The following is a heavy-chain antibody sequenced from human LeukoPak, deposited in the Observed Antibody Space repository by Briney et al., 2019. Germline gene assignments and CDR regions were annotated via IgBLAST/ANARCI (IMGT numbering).Heavy chain of an antibody. CDR1: GFTFSSYA. CDR3: ARHIGRRLTTVTTSNWFDP. CDR2: IWYDGSNK. V-gene: IGHV3-33*08. D-gene: IGHD4-4*01. Sequence: GGSLRLSCAASGFTFSSYAMHRVRQAPGKGLEWVAVIWYDGSNKYYADSVKGRFTISRDNSKNTLYLQMNSLRAEDTAVYYCARHIGRRLTTVTTSNWFDPWGQGTLVTVSS. J-gene: IGHJ5*02.